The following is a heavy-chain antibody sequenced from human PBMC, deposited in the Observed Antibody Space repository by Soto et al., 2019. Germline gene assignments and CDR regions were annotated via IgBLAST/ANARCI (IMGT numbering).Heavy chain of an antibody. J-gene: IGHJ4*02. V-gene: IGHV3-66*01. D-gene: IGHD3-3*01. CDR3: ARALVGGYDFWSGYSLFDY. CDR2: IYSGGST. CDR1: GFTVSSNY. Sequence: EVQLVESGGGLVQPGGSLRLSCAASGFTVSSNYMSWVRQAPGKGLEWVSVIYSGGSTYYADSVKGRFTISRDNSKNTLYLQMNSLRAEDTAVYYCARALVGGYDFWSGYSLFDYWGQGTLVTVSS.